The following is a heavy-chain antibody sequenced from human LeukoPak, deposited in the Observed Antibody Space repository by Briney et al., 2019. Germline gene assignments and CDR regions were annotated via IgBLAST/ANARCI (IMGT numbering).Heavy chain of an antibody. V-gene: IGHV4-31*03. CDR1: GGSISSGSYY. J-gene: IGHJ6*02. CDR2: IYNSGST. CDR3: AREDDSYYYYGMDV. Sequence: SETLSLTCTVSGGSISSGSYYWSWIRQPPPKRLEWIGRIYNSGSTYYNPSLKSRVTISVDTSKNQFSLKLSSVTAADTAVYYCAREDDSYYYYGMDVWGQGTTVTVSS. D-gene: IGHD3-22*01.